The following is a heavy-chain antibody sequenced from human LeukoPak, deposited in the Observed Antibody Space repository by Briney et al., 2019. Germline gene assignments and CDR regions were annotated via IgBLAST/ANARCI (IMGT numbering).Heavy chain of an antibody. CDR2: IKQDGSEK. Sequence: GGSLRLSCAASGFTFSIYWMTWVRQAPGEGLEWVAHIKQDGSEKYYVDSVKGRFTISRDNAKNSLYLQMNTLRDEDTALYYCARALRLSTGSYSPFDYWGQGTLVTVSS. D-gene: IGHD1-26*01. V-gene: IGHV3-7*01. CDR3: ARALRLSTGSYSPFDY. CDR1: GFTFSIYW. J-gene: IGHJ4*02.